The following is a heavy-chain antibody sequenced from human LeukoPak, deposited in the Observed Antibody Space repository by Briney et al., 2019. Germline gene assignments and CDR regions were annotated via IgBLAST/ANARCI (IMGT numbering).Heavy chain of an antibody. V-gene: IGHV3-66*01. CDR1: GFTVSSNY. CDR2: IYSGGST. J-gene: IGHJ6*02. D-gene: IGHD3-9*01. Sequence: PGGSLRLSCAASGFTVSSNYMSWVRQAPGKGLEWVSVIYSGGSTYYADSVKGRFTISRDNSKNTLYLQMNSLRAEDTAVYYCAKPLTGYYPYYYYYGMDVWGQGTTVTVSS. CDR3: AKPLTGYYPYYYYYGMDV.